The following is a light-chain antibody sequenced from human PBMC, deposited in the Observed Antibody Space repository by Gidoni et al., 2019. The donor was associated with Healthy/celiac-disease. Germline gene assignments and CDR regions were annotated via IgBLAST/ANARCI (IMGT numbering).Light chain of an antibody. Sequence: QSVLTHPPSAPGPPGQRVTTSCSRIISHTGGITVNWYQQLPGTAPKLLILSNNQRPSGVPDRFSGSKSGTSASLAISGLQSEDEAEYYCAAWDNSLNGVVFGGGTKLTVL. CDR3: AAWDNSLNGVV. V-gene: IGLV1-44*01. J-gene: IGLJ2*01. CDR1: ISHTGGIT. CDR2: SNN.